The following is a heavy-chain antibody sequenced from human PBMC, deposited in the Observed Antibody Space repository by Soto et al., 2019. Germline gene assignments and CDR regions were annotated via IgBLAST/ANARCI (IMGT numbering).Heavy chain of an antibody. V-gene: IGHV4-31*03. Sequence: QVQLQESGPGLVKPSQTLSLTCTVSGGSISSGGYYWSWIRQHPGKGLEWIGYIYYSGSTYYNPSLRSRATISAATSKNRFSMKLSSVTAADTAVYYCATSFGVAAAGPFDSRGQGTLVPVSS. J-gene: IGHJ4*02. CDR3: ATSFGVAAAGPFDS. CDR2: IYYSGST. D-gene: IGHD6-13*01. CDR1: GGSISSGGYY.